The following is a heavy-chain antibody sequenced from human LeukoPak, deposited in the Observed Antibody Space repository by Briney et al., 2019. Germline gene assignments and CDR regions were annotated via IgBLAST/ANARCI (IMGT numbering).Heavy chain of an antibody. J-gene: IGHJ2*01. V-gene: IGHV4-59*01. CDR3: ARVYYSSSYDYWYFDL. Sequence: SETLSLTCNISDGSISSYYWSWIRQPPGKGLEWIGYIYYSGTTNCNPSLKSRVTVSINTTKNQFSLRLASVTAADTAVYYCARVYYSSSYDYWYFDLWGRGTLVTVSS. CDR2: IYYSGTT. CDR1: DGSISSYY. D-gene: IGHD6-13*01.